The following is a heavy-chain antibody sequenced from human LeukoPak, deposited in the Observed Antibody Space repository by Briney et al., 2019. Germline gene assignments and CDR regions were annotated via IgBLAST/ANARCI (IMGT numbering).Heavy chain of an antibody. CDR3: ADPPSDY. J-gene: IGHJ4*02. CDR1: GFNLNTKC. V-gene: IGHV3-7*01. CDR2: INQHGSET. Sequence: GRSLRLSCAASGFNLNTKCMTSVRQAPGKGLEWVANINQHGSETYYEDSGRGRFTIYRDNAKNSLYLEMSGLRAEDTAVYYCADPPSDYWGQGTLVAVSS.